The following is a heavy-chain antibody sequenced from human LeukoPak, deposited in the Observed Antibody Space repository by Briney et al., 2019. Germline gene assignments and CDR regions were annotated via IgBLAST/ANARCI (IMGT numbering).Heavy chain of an antibody. CDR2: MNPNSGTT. D-gene: IGHD3-10*01. V-gene: IGHV1-8*03. CDR1: GYTFTNYD. CDR3: ASFTMVRGVIITIDY. J-gene: IGHJ4*02. Sequence: GASVKVSCKASGYTFTNYDINWVRQATGQGLEWMGWMNPNSGTTGYAQKFLGRVTITRNTSISTTYMELSSLRSEDTAVYYCASFTMVRGVIITIDYWGQGTLVTVSS.